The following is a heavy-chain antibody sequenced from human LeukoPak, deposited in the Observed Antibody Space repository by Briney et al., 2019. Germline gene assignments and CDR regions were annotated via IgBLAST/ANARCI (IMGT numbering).Heavy chain of an antibody. CDR2: IYYIGST. Sequence: SKTLSLTCTVSGGSISSYYWTWIRQPPGKGLEWIGYIYYIGSTNYNPSLKSRVSISLDTSKNQFSLKLCSVTAADTAVYYCARGTNGVEPPPDWFDPWGQGTLVTVSS. V-gene: IGHV4-59*12. CDR3: ARGTNGVEPPPDWFDP. CDR1: GGSISSYY. D-gene: IGHD2-8*01. J-gene: IGHJ5*02.